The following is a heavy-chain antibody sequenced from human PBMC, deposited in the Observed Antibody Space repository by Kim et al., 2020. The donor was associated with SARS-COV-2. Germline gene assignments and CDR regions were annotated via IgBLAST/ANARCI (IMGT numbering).Heavy chain of an antibody. Sequence: ASVKVSCKTPGYTFTSYGISWVRQAPGQGLEWMGWISAYNGNTNYAQKLQGRVTMTTDTSTSTAYMELRSLRSDDTAVYYCARDRLWSNYYYGMDVWGQGTTVTVSS. V-gene: IGHV1-18*04. CDR3: ARDRLWSNYYYGMDV. CDR1: GYTFTSYG. J-gene: IGHJ6*02. CDR2: ISAYNGNT. D-gene: IGHD3-10*01.